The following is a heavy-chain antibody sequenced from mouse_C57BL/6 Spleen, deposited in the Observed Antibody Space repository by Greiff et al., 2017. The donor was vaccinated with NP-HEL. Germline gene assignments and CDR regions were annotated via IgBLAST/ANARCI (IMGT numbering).Heavy chain of an antibody. Sequence: VQLQQSGPELVKPGASVKISCKASGYTFTDYYMNWVKQSHGKSLEWIGDINPNNGGTSYNQKFKGKATLTVDKSSSTAYMELRSLTSEDSAVYYCARFHYDLDYWGQGTTLTVSS. J-gene: IGHJ2*01. CDR1: GYTFTDYY. D-gene: IGHD2-4*01. CDR2: INPNNGGT. V-gene: IGHV1-26*01. CDR3: ARFHYDLDY.